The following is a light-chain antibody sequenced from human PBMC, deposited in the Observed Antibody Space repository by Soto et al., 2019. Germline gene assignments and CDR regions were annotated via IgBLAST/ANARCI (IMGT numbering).Light chain of an antibody. CDR2: GAS. CDR3: QQYNNWPWT. Sequence: ETVMTQSTANLSVSPGERAALSCRASQSVSSDLAWYQQKPGQAPRLLIHGASTRATGFPARFSGSGSGTEFTLTISSLQSKDFAFYYCQQYNNWPWTFGQGTKEEIK. V-gene: IGKV3-15*01. J-gene: IGKJ1*01. CDR1: QSVSSD.